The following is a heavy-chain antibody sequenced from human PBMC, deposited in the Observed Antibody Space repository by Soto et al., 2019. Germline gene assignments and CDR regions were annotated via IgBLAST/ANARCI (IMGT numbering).Heavy chain of an antibody. Sequence: PGGSLRLSCAASDFNVSSNYMSWVRQAPGKGLEWVSVIYSGGSKYYADSVKGRFTISRDNSKNTLYLQMNSLRAEDTAVYYCARDSVYYDSSGYYAPMRPIDYWGQGTLVTVSS. CDR3: ARDSVYYDSSGYYAPMRPIDY. CDR2: IYSGGSK. V-gene: IGHV3-53*05. D-gene: IGHD3-22*01. CDR1: DFNVSSNY. J-gene: IGHJ4*02.